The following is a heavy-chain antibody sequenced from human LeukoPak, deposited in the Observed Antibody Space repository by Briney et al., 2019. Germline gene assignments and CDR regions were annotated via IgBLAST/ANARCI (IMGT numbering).Heavy chain of an antibody. CDR3: AKVSVPGSYYGYFDY. CDR1: GYTFTGYY. Sequence: ASVKVSCKASGYTFTGYYMHWVRQAPGQGLEWMGWINPNSGGTNYAQKFQGRVTMTRDTSISTAYMELSRLRAEDTAVYYCAKVSVPGSYYGYFDYWGQGTLVTVSS. V-gene: IGHV1-2*02. CDR2: INPNSGGT. D-gene: IGHD3-10*01. J-gene: IGHJ4*02.